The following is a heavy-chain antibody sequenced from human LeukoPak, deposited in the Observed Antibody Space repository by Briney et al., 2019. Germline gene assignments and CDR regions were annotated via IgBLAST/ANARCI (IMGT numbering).Heavy chain of an antibody. CDR2: ISGSGGST. CDR3: AKDLRRIVTTVTTLVDP. D-gene: IGHD4-17*01. CDR1: GFTFSGSA. V-gene: IGHV3-23*01. J-gene: IGHJ5*02. Sequence: GGSLRLSCAASGFTFSGSAMHWVRQAPEKGLEWVSSISGSGGSTYYADSVKGRFTISRDNSKDTLYLQVNSLRAEDTAVYYCAKDLRRIVTTVTTLVDPWGQGTLVTVSS.